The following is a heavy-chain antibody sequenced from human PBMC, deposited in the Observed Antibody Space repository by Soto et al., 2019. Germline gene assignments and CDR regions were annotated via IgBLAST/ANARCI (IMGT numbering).Heavy chain of an antibody. V-gene: IGHV3-30-3*01. J-gene: IGHJ4*02. Sequence: QVQLVESGGGVVQPGRSLRLSCAASGFTFSSYAMHWVRQAPGKGLEWVAVISYDGSNKYYADSVKGRFTISRDNSKNTLYLQMNSLRAEDTAVYYCAREEAGTQDYWGQGTLVTVSS. CDR3: AREEAGTQDY. D-gene: IGHD1-1*01. CDR1: GFTFSSYA. CDR2: ISYDGSNK.